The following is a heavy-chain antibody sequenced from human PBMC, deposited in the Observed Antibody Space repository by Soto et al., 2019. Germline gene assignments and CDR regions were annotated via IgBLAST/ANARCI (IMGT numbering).Heavy chain of an antibody. Sequence: PGGSLRLSCAASGFTFSSYGMHWVRQAPGKGLEWVAVILNDGSNKYYADSVKGRFTISRDNAKNTLYLQMTSLRAEDTAVYYCARVPHCSSTSCYSYFDYWGQGTLVTVSS. CDR2: ILNDGSNK. CDR3: ARVPHCSSTSCYSYFDY. CDR1: GFTFSSYG. D-gene: IGHD2-2*02. V-gene: IGHV3-30*03. J-gene: IGHJ4*02.